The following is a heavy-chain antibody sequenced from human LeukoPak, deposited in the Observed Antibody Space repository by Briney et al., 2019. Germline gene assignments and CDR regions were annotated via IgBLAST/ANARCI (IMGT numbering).Heavy chain of an antibody. J-gene: IGHJ6*03. CDR2: ISGDGGST. D-gene: IGHD3-22*01. V-gene: IGHV3-43*02. CDR3: AKDSSGYYTRWYYYYYMDV. CDR1: GFTFSSYG. Sequence: GGSLRLSCAASGFTFSSYGMHWVRQAPGKGLEWVSLISGDGGSTYYADSVKGRFTISRDNSKNSLYLQMNSLRTEDTALYYCAKDSSGYYTRWYYYYYMDVWGKGTTVTVSS.